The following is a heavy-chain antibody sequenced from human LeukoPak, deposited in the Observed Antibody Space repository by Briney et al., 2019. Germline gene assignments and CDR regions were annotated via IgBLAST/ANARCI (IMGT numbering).Heavy chain of an antibody. CDR1: GGSISSYY. Sequence: SETLSLTCTVSGGSISSYYWSWIRQPPGKGLEWIGYIYYSGSTNYNPSLKGRVTISVDTSKNQFSLKLSSVTAADTAVYYCAALRSGDWGQGTLVTVSS. D-gene: IGHD2-15*01. CDR2: IYYSGST. V-gene: IGHV4-59*08. CDR3: AALRSGD. J-gene: IGHJ4*02.